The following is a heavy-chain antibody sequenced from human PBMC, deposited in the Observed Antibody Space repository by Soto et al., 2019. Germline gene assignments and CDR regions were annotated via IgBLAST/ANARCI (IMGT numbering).Heavy chain of an antibody. J-gene: IGHJ6*02. D-gene: IGHD3-3*01. CDR1: GGSISSGGYY. CDR2: IYYSGST. CDR3: ARGRYDFWSGYAYYHYGMDV. Sequence: SETLSLTCTVSGGSISSGGYYWSWIRQHPGKGLEWIGYIYYSGSTYYNPSLKSRVTISVDTSKNQFSLKLSSVTAADTAVYYCARGRYDFWSGYAYYHYGMDVWGQGTTVTVSS. V-gene: IGHV4-31*03.